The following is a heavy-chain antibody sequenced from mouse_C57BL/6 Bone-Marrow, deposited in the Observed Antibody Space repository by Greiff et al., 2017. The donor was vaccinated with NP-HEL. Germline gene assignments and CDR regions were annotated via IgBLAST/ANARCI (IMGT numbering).Heavy chain of an antibody. Sequence: EVKLMESGGGLVKPGGSLKLSCAASGFTFSSYAMSWVRQTPEKRLEWVATISDGGSYTYYPDNVKGRFTISRDNAKNNLYLQMSHLKSEDTAMXYCARDNYYGSSPLAYWGQGTLVTVSA. J-gene: IGHJ3*01. V-gene: IGHV5-4*01. CDR3: ARDNYYGSSPLAY. CDR1: GFTFSSYA. CDR2: ISDGGSYT. D-gene: IGHD1-1*01.